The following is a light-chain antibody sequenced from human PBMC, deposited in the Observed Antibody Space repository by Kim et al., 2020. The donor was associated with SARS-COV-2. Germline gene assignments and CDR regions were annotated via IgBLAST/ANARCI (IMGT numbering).Light chain of an antibody. CDR3: QQADSFPIT. CDR1: QGISTW. Sequence: ASVGDRVTITCRASQGISTWLAWYQQKPGKAPNLLIYTASSLQSGVPSRFSGSGSGTDFALTISSLQPEDFATYYCQQADSFPITFGGGTKVDIK. J-gene: IGKJ4*01. CDR2: TAS. V-gene: IGKV1-12*01.